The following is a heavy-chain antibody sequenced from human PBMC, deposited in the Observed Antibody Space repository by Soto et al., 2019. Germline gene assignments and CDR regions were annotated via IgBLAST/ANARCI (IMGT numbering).Heavy chain of an antibody. D-gene: IGHD3-9*01. V-gene: IGHV5-51*01. CDR2: IYPGDSDA. CDR1: GYSFTDYW. CDR3: ARQADYNILTGYFYYFDY. Sequence: PGESLKISCKSSGYSFTDYWIGWVRQMPGKGLEWMGIIYPGDSDARYSPSFQGQVTISVDTSINTAFLRWNSLTASDTATYYCARQADYNILTGYFYYFDYWGQGSLVTVSS. J-gene: IGHJ4*02.